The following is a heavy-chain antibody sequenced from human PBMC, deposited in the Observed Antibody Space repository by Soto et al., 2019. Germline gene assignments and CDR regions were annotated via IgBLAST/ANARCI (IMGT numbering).Heavy chain of an antibody. V-gene: IGHV4-30-2*01. D-gene: IGHD3-22*01. CDR1: GGSIRRDAYA. CDR3: ARVEYATETYYSDH. Sequence: QLQLQESGSGLVKPSQTLSLTCTVSGGSIRRDAYAWSWIRQPPGKGLEWIGYVYQSGSAYYDPSLESRVTTSPETSRYEFSLKQTSVTPADTAVYFCARVEYATETYYSDHWGRGTLITVSP. CDR2: VYQSGSA. J-gene: IGHJ5*02.